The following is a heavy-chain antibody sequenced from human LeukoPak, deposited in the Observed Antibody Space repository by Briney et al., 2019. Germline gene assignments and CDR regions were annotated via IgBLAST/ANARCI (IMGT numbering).Heavy chain of an antibody. D-gene: IGHD6-6*01. V-gene: IGHV1-18*01. CDR2: ISAYNGNT. Sequence: ASVKVSCKASGYTFTSYGISWARQAPGQGLEWMGWISAYNGNTNYAQKLQGRVTMTTDTSTSTAYMELRSLRSDDTAVYYCARDPGSSATSTNWFDPWGQGTLVTVSS. CDR3: ARDPGSSATSTNWFDP. CDR1: GYTFTSYG. J-gene: IGHJ5*02.